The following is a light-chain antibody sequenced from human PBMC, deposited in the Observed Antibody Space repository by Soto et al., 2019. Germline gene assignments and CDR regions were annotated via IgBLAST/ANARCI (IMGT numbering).Light chain of an antibody. V-gene: IGKV3-11*01. CDR1: QRIIAS. Sequence: EIVLTQSPATLSLSPGERATLSCGASQRIIASLAWYQHKPGQAPRLLIYGDSNRAGGIPARFSGSGSGTDFTLTISGLEAEDFATYYCLQTYSSSVFTFGLGTKLESK. CDR2: GDS. J-gene: IGKJ2*01. CDR3: LQTYSSSVFT.